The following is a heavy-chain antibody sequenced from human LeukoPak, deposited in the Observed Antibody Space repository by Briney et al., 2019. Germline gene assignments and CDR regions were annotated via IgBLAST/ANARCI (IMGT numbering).Heavy chain of an antibody. CDR1: GCTFTGYY. CDR2: INPNSGGT. Sequence: VNVCCKASGCTFTGYYMHWVRQAPGQGLEWMGWINPNSGGTNYAQKFQGRVTMTRDTSISTAYMELTRLRSDDTAVYYCARDNGDYWFDYWGQGTLVTVSS. CDR3: ARDNGDYWFDY. V-gene: IGHV1-2*02. D-gene: IGHD4-17*01. J-gene: IGHJ4*02.